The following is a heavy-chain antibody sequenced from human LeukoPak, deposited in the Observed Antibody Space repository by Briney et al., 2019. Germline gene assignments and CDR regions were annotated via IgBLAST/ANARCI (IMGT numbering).Heavy chain of an antibody. D-gene: IGHD3-10*01. V-gene: IGHV3-30*03. Sequence: GGSLRLSCSASGSTFDDYGMSWVRQAPGKGLEWVAIISYERNNKYYADSVKGRFTISRDNSKNTLYLQMNSLRAEDTALYYCARDPNSGSYLDYWGQGTLVTVSS. CDR2: ISYERNNK. CDR3: ARDPNSGSYLDY. J-gene: IGHJ4*02. CDR1: GSTFDDYG.